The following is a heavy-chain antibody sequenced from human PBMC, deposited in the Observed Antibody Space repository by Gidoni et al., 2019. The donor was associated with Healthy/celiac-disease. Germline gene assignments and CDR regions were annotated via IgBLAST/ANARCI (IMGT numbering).Heavy chain of an antibody. V-gene: IGHV1-69*04. J-gene: IGHJ4*02. CDR2: IIPILGIA. Sequence: QVQLVQSGAEVKKPGSSVKVSCKASGGTFSSYAISWVRQAPGQGLEWMGRIIPILGIANYAQKFQGRVTITADKSTSTAYMELSSLRSEDTAVYYCASVIFGVVRDRGNFDYWGQGTLVTVSS. CDR1: GGTFSSYA. D-gene: IGHD3-3*01. CDR3: ASVIFGVVRDRGNFDY.